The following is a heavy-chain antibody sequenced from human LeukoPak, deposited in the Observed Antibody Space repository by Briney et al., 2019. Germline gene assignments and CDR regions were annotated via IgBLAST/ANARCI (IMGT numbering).Heavy chain of an antibody. J-gene: IGHJ4*02. CDR3: ARLGDYVWGSYQLY. D-gene: IGHD3-16*02. CDR2: IYYSGST. V-gene: IGHV4-59*08. Sequence: SETLSLTCTVSGGSISSYYWSWIRQPPGKGLEWIGYIYYSGSTNYNPSLKSRVTISVDTSKNQFSLKLSSVTAADTAVYYCARLGDYVWGSYQLYWGQGTLVTVSS. CDR1: GGSISSYY.